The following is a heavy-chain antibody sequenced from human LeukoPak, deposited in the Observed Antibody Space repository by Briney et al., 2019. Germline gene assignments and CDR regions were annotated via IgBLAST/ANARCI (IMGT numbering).Heavy chain of an antibody. CDR2: IDPNTGGT. CDR1: GYTFTSYD. J-gene: IGHJ4*02. Sequence: RASVKVSCKASGYTFTSYDINWVRQAPGQGLEWMGRIDPNTGGTKSAKNFQGRVTMTRDTSISTAYMALSGLRSDDTAVYYCASLYDIVGTTVDYWGQGTLVTVSS. D-gene: IGHD1-26*01. V-gene: IGHV1-2*06. CDR3: ASLYDIVGTTVDY.